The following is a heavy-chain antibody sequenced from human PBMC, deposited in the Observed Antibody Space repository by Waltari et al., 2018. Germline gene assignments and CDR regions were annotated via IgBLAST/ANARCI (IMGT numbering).Heavy chain of an antibody. CDR1: GYLFHDSR. J-gene: IGHJ4*02. V-gene: IGHV1-3*04. Sequence: QVQLVQSAAGVTEPGASVKVSCMPFGYLFHDSRLPWVRPAPGQGLEWMGWIKTSTGNTKNSQTFQGRVTLNRDSSATTAYMDVSSLKSEDTAIDYCARGGETWNRLETHFDYWGQGTLVTVSS. CDR2: IKTSTGNT. D-gene: IGHD1-1*01. CDR3: ARGGETWNRLETHFDY.